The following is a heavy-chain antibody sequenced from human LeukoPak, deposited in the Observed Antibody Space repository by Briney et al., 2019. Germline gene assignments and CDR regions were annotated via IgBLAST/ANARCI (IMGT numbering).Heavy chain of an antibody. J-gene: IGHJ4*02. Sequence: GGSLRLSCAASGFTFSSYAMHWVRQAPGKGLEYVSAISSNGGSTYYANSVKGRFTISRDNSKNTLYLQMGSLRAEDMAVYYCARESDSSGRDYWGQGTLVTASS. CDR2: ISSNGGST. CDR3: ARESDSSGRDY. CDR1: GFTFSSYA. D-gene: IGHD6-19*01. V-gene: IGHV3-64*01.